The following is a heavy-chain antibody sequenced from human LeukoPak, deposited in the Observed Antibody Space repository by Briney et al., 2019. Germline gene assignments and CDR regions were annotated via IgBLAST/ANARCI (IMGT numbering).Heavy chain of an antibody. D-gene: IGHD1-7*01. V-gene: IGHV4-39*07. CDR2: INHSGST. Sequence: SETLSLTCTVSGGSISSSSYYWGWIRQPPGKGLEWIGEINHSGSTNYNPSLKSRVTISVDTSKNQFSLKLSSVTAADTAVYYCARNQLELLYYYYYYMDVWGKGTTVTVSS. J-gene: IGHJ6*03. CDR3: ARNQLELLYYYYYYMDV. CDR1: GGSISSSSYY.